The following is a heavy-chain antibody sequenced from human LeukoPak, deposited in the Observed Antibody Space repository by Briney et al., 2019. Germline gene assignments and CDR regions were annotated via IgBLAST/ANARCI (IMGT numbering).Heavy chain of an antibody. CDR1: GGTFSSYA. CDR2: IIPIFGTA. D-gene: IGHD6-19*01. V-gene: IGHV1-69*05. CDR3: ARDMGSGWYGY. J-gene: IGHJ4*02. Sequence: SVKVSSKASGGTFSSYAISWVRRAPGQGLEWMGRIIPIFGTANHAQKFQGRVTITTDESTSTAYMELSSLRSEDTAVYYCARDMGSGWYGYWGQGTLVTVSS.